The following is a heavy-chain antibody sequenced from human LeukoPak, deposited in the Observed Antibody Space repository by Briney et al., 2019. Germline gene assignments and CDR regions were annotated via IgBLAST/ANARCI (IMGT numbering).Heavy chain of an antibody. V-gene: IGHV3-7*01. CDR1: GFTFNRSW. J-gene: IGHJ4*02. CDR2: MDPSGTQK. D-gene: IGHD3-16*01. CDR3: AIWASDNY. Sequence: GGSLRLSCVVSGFTFNRSWTNWVRQAPGKGLEWVANMDPSGTQKRYVDSVTGRFTISKDNPGTSLYLEMNSLRADDTAIYYCAIWASDNYWGQGTLVTVSS.